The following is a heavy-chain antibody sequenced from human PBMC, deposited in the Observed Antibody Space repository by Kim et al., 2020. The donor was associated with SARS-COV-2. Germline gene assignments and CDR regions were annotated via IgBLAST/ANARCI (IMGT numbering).Heavy chain of an antibody. J-gene: IGHJ6*02. CDR1: GFNINTRY. D-gene: IGHD2-15*01. Sequence: GGSLRLSCAVSGFNINTRYMNWVRQAPGKGLECISVISRGGDTKYADSVKGRFTISRDISKNTVWLQMNSLRVEDTAVYYCHTGGGYGMDVWGQGTTVT. CDR3: HTGGGYGMDV. CDR2: ISRGGDT. V-gene: IGHV3-53*01.